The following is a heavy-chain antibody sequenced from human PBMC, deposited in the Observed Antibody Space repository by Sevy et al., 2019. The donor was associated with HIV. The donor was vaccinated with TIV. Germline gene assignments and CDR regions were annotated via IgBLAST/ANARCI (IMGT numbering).Heavy chain of an antibody. Sequence: GGSLRLSCAASGFTFSSYAMSWVRQAPGKGLEWVSAISGSGGSTYYADSVKGRFTISRDNSENTLYLQMNSLRAEDTAVYYCAKSKRYSGNMGSFYYWGQGTLVTVSS. D-gene: IGHD1-26*01. CDR3: AKSKRYSGNMGSFYY. V-gene: IGHV3-23*01. CDR2: ISGSGGST. J-gene: IGHJ4*02. CDR1: GFTFSSYA.